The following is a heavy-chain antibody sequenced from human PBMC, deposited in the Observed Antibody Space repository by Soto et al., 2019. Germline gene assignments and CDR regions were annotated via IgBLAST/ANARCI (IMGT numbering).Heavy chain of an antibody. CDR3: ATRDTGRVY. V-gene: IGHV4-4*02. D-gene: IGHD5-18*01. CDR1: GVSIGSHDW. CDR2: SHQSGNT. Sequence: SETLPLTCAVSGVSIGSHDWWTWVRQPPGKGLEWIGESHQSGNTNYNSSLESRVTISLDKSKNHFSLQLSSVTVADTAVYYCATRDTGRVYWGQGTLVTVSS. J-gene: IGHJ4*02.